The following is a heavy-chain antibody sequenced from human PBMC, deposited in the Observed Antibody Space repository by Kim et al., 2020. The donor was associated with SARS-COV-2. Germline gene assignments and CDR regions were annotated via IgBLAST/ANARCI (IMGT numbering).Heavy chain of an antibody. J-gene: IGHJ4*02. Sequence: GESLKISCKGSGYSFTSYWIGWVRQMPGKGLEWMGIIYPGDSDTRYSPSFQGQVTISADKSISTAYLQWSSLKASDTAMYYCASRTTDYGDYWGFDYWGQGTLVTVSS. V-gene: IGHV5-51*01. CDR1: GYSFTSYW. D-gene: IGHD4-17*01. CDR3: ASRTTDYGDYWGFDY. CDR2: IYPGDSDT.